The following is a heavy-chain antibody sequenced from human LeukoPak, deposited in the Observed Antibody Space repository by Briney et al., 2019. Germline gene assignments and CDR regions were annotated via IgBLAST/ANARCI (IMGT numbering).Heavy chain of an antibody. CDR1: GASLSASGRD. J-gene: IGHJ5*02. V-gene: IGHV4-39*01. D-gene: IGHD2-8*02. CDR2: IYHSGTT. CDR3: LSGRDNAFDP. Sequence: SETLSLTCTVSGASLSASGRDWGWVRQPPGKGLEWIASIYHSGTTYYSPSLESRVTVSVDTSKNQFSLKLSSVTATDTAVYYCLSGRDNAFDPWGQGILVTVSS.